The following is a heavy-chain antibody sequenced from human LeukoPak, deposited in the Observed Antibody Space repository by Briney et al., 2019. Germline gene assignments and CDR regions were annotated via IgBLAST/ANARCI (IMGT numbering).Heavy chain of an antibody. V-gene: IGHV4-4*07. CDR2: IYTSGST. D-gene: IGHD3-22*01. CDR1: GGSISSYY. J-gene: IGHJ4*02. CDR3: ARISWAYDSSGYVSY. Sequence: SETLSLTCTVSGGSISSYYWSWIRQPAGKGLEWIGRIYTSGSTNYNPSLKSRVTMSVDTSKNQFSLKLTSVTAADTAVYYCARISWAYDSSGYVSYWGQGTLVTVSS.